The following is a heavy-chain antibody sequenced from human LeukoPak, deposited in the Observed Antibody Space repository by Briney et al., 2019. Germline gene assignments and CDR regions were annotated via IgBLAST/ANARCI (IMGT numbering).Heavy chain of an antibody. V-gene: IGHV1-3*01. J-gene: IGHJ4*02. Sequence: ASVKVSCKASGYTFTSYAMHWVRQAPGQRLEWMGWINAGNGNTKYSQKFQGRVTITRDTSASTAYMELSSLRSEDTAVYYCARAPYSRSLERAYYFDYWGQGTLVTVSS. CDR3: ARAPYSRSLERAYYFDY. CDR1: GYTFTSYA. D-gene: IGHD6-13*01. CDR2: INAGNGNT.